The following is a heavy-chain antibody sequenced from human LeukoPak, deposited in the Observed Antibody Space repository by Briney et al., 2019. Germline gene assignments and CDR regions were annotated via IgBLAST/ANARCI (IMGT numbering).Heavy chain of an antibody. CDR2: ISAYNGNT. D-gene: IGHD3-9*01. CDR1: GYTFTSYG. CDR3: ARLPGLYYDIMPTRINFDY. V-gene: IGHV1-18*01. Sequence: GASVKVSCKASGYTFTSYGISWVRQAPGQGLEWMGWISAYNGNTNYAQKLQGRVTMTTDTSTSTAYMELRSLRSDDTAVYYCARLPGLYYDIMPTRINFDYWGQGTLVTVSA. J-gene: IGHJ4*02.